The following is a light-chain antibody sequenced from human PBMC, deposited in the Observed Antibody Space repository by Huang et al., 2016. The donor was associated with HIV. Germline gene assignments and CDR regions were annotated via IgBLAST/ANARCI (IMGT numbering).Light chain of an antibody. J-gene: IGKJ3*01. CDR2: LAS. Sequence: EIVLTQSPGTLSLSPGERATLSCRASRRLGSSQLAWYQQRPGQTPRLLIYLASNGDTGIPDRFSGSGSGTDFTLTSSRLESEDSAVYYCQQYGRSPFTFGPGTKVEIK. CDR1: RRLGSSQ. V-gene: IGKV3-20*01. CDR3: QQYGRSPFT.